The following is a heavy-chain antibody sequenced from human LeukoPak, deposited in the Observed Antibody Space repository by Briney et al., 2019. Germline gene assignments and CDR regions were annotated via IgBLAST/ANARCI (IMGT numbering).Heavy chain of an antibody. CDR3: ARARGDIVVVPAAIWFDP. V-gene: IGHV1-2*02. D-gene: IGHD2-2*01. CDR1: GYTXTGYY. CDR2: IKPNNGGT. J-gene: IGHJ5*02. Sequence: ASVKVSCKASGYTXTGYYMHRVRQAPGQGLEWMGWIKPNNGGTNYAQKFQGRVTMTRDTSISTAYMELSRLRSDDTAVYYCARARGDIVVVPAAIWFDPWGQGTLVTVSS.